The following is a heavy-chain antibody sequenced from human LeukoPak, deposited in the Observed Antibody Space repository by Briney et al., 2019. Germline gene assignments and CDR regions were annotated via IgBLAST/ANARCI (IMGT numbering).Heavy chain of an antibody. J-gene: IGHJ4*02. CDR2: INPNSGGT. CDR3: ASGASAFDY. D-gene: IGHD3-16*01. Sequence: ASVKVSFKASSYTFTDYYMHWVRQAPGQGLEWMGWINPNSGGTNYAQKFQGRVTMTRDTSIRTAYMELSSLRSDDTAMYYCASGASAFDYWGQGTLVTVSS. V-gene: IGHV1-2*02. CDR1: SYTFTDYY.